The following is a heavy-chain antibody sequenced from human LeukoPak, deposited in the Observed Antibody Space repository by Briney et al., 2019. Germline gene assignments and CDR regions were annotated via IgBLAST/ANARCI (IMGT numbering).Heavy chain of an antibody. CDR2: ISSSSSYI. J-gene: IGHJ4*02. Sequence: GGSLRLSCAASGFTFSSYSMNWVRQAPGKGLEWVSSISSSSSYIYYADSVKGRFTISRDNAKNSLYLQMNSLRAEDTAVYYCARDFYDSSGYNRFDYWGQGTLVTVSS. D-gene: IGHD3-22*01. V-gene: IGHV3-21*01. CDR1: GFTFSSYS. CDR3: ARDFYDSSGYNRFDY.